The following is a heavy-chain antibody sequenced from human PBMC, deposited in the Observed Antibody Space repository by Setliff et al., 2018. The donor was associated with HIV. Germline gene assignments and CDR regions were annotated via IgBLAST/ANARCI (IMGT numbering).Heavy chain of an antibody. CDR3: ARDNYDDYSRVQMDV. CDR2: ISTYKGNT. J-gene: IGHJ6*04. D-gene: IGHD4-17*01. CDR1: GYTFTSYG. V-gene: IGHV1-18*04. Sequence: ASVKVSCKTSGYTFTSYGISWVRQAPGQGLEWMGWISTYKGNTKYEQKFQGRVTMTTDTSTSTAYMELRSLRSDDTAIYYCARDNYDDYSRVQMDVWGKGTTVTVSS.